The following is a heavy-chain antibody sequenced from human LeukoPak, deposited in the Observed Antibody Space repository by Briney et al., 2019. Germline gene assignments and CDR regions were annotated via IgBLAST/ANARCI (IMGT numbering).Heavy chain of an antibody. CDR2: IKQDGSEK. CDR3: ARGGTELVIPTY. J-gene: IGHJ4*02. CDR1: GFTFSSYW. D-gene: IGHD3-9*01. V-gene: IGHV3-7*01. Sequence: GGSLRLSCAASGFTFSSYWMSWARQAPGKGLEWVANIKQDGSEKYYVDSVEGRFTISRDNAKNLLYLQMNSLRTEDTAVYYCARGGTELVIPTYWGQGTLVTVSS.